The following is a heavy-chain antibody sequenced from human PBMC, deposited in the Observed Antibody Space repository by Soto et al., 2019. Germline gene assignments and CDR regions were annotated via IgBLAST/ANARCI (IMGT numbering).Heavy chain of an antibody. V-gene: IGHV2-5*02. D-gene: IGHD3-10*01. CDR1: GFSLSTSGVG. CDR2: IYWDDEK. CDR3: AHRAYFDSGKQFDY. Sequence: QITLKESGPTLVKPTQTLTLTCTFSGFSLSTSGVGVGWIRQPPGKALEWLAIIYWDDEKRYSPSLKTRLTVXKXTXTNQVVLTMTNVDPVDTATYYCAHRAYFDSGKQFDYWGQGTLVSVSS. J-gene: IGHJ4*02.